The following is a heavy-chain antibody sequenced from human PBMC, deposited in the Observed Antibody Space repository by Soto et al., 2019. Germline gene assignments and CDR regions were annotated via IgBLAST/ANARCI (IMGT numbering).Heavy chain of an antibody. CDR1: GFTFSSYG. Sequence: PGGSLRLSCAASGFTFSSYGMHWVRQAPGKGLEGVAVIWYDGSNKYYADSVKGRFTISRDNSKNTLYLQMNSLRAEDTAVYYCARYSSSSGAIYYYYGMDVWGQGTTVTVSS. CDR2: IWYDGSNK. V-gene: IGHV3-33*01. D-gene: IGHD6-6*01. J-gene: IGHJ6*02. CDR3: ARYSSSSGAIYYYYGMDV.